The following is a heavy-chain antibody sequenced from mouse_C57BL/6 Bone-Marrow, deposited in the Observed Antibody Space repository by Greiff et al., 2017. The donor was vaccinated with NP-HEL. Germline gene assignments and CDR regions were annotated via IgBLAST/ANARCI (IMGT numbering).Heavy chain of an antibody. Sequence: VQLQQSGPELVKPGASVKISCKASGYAFSSSWMNWVKQRPGKGLEWIGRIYPGDGDTNYNGKFKGKATLTADKSSSTAYMQLSSLTSEDSAVYFCAPYYYGTDYWGQGTTLTVSS. V-gene: IGHV1-82*01. CDR3: APYYYGTDY. D-gene: IGHD1-1*01. CDR2: IYPGDGDT. J-gene: IGHJ2*01. CDR1: GYAFSSSW.